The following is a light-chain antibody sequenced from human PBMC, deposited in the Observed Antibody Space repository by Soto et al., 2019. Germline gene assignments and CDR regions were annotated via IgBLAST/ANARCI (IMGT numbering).Light chain of an antibody. CDR1: QSISNF. CDR3: QQYHNSVLT. V-gene: IGKV1-39*01. Sequence: DIQMTQSPSSLSASVGDRVTITCRASQSISNFLNLCQHKPGKAPKVLISAASTLRSGVPSRFSGCGSGTDFTLTITSLQPDDAATYYCQQYHNSVLTFGGGTKVDIK. J-gene: IGKJ4*01. CDR2: AAS.